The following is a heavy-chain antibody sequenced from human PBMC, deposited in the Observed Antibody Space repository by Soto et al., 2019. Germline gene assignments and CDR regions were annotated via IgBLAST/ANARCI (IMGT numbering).Heavy chain of an antibody. CDR1: GSTFSRYS. CDR3: ARGMSDYIVVVPSALEV. D-gene: IGHD2-2*01. J-gene: IGHJ6*02. CDR2: IASSSSHI. Sequence: GGSLRLSCAASGSTFSRYSMNWVRQAPGKGLEWVSSIASSSSHIYYADSVKGRFTISRDNAENSLYLQMNSLRADDTAVYFCARGMSDYIVVVPSALEVWGQGTTVTVSS. V-gene: IGHV3-21*01.